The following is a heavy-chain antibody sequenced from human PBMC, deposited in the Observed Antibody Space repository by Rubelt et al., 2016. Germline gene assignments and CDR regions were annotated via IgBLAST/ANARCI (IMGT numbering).Heavy chain of an antibody. J-gene: IGHJ4*02. CDR3: ARGRTTPDGDIVVVPAANDY. V-gene: IGHV1-8*01. CDR2: MNPNSGNT. CDR1: GYTFTSYD. D-gene: IGHD2-2*01. Sequence: VQLVQSGAEVKKPGASVKVSCKASGYTFTSYDINWVRQATGQGLEWMGWMNPNSGNTGYAQKFQGRVTMTRNTSISTAYMELSSLGSEDTAVYYCARGRTTPDGDIVVVPAANDYWGQGTLVTVSS.